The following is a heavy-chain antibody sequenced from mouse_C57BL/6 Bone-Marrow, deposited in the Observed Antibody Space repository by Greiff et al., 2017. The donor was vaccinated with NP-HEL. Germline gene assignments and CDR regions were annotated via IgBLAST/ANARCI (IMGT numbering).Heavy chain of an antibody. CDR2: FYPGSGSI. Sequence: QVQLQQSGAELVKPGASVKLSCKASGYTFTEYTIHWVKQRSGQGLEWIGWFYPGSGSIKYNEKFKDKATLTADKSSSTVYMELSRLTSEDSAVYFCARHEEVYYYGSSGGYWYFDVWGTGTTVTVSS. J-gene: IGHJ1*03. CDR3: ARHEEVYYYGSSGGYWYFDV. CDR1: GYTFTEYT. D-gene: IGHD1-1*01. V-gene: IGHV1-62-2*01.